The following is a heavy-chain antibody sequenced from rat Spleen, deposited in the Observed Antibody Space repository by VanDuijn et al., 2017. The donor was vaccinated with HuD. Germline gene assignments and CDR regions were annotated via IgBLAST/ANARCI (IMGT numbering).Heavy chain of an antibody. Sequence: EVQLVESDGGLVQPGRSLKLSCAASGFTFSDYYMAWVRQAPTKGLEWVATISYDGSSTYYRDSVKGRFTISRDNAKSTLYLQMDSLRSEDTATYYCARHGMAAIDYWGQGVMVTVSS. D-gene: IGHD1-2*01. J-gene: IGHJ2*01. CDR3: ARHGMAAIDY. CDR1: GFTFSDYY. CDR2: ISYDGSST. V-gene: IGHV5-29*01.